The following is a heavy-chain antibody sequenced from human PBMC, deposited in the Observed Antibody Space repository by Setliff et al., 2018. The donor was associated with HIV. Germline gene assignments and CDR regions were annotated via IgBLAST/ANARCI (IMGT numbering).Heavy chain of an antibody. D-gene: IGHD5-12*01. CDR1: GGSTNNYY. CDR3: ARQPRWLQFPRYFDY. Sequence: SETLSLTCAVSGGSTNNYYLTWIRQPPGKGLEWIGSVSNGGDTNYNPSLKSRVTISVDTSKNQFSLKLSSVTAADTAVYYCARQPRWLQFPRYFDYWGQGTLVTVSS. V-gene: IGHV4-59*08. CDR2: VSNGGDT. J-gene: IGHJ4*02.